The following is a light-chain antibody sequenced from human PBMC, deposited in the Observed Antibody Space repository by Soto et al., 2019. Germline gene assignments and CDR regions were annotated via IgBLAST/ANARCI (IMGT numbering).Light chain of an antibody. CDR3: QQYNNWPPIT. CDR2: GAS. J-gene: IGKJ5*01. Sequence: EIVLTQSPATLSLSPGERATLSCRASQSVSSNLAWYQQKPGQAPRLLIYGASTRATGISARFSGSGSGTEFTLTISSLQSEDFAVYYCQQYNNWPPITFGQGTRLEIK. CDR1: QSVSSN. V-gene: IGKV3-15*01.